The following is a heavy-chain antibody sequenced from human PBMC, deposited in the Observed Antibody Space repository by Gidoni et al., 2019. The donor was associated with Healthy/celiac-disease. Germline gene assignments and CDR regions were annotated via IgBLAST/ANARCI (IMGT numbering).Heavy chain of an antibody. V-gene: IGHV1-69*04. CDR1: GGTFSSYA. J-gene: IGHJ4*02. D-gene: IGHD3-3*01. CDR3: ARAKGDYDFWSGYFYYFDY. CDR2: IIPILGIA. Sequence: QVQLVQSGAEVKKPGSSVKVSCKAYGGTFSSYAISWVRQAPGQGLEWMGRIIPILGIANYAQKFQGRVTITADKSTSTAYMELSSLRSEDTAVYYCARAKGDYDFWSGYFYYFDYWGQGTLVTVSS.